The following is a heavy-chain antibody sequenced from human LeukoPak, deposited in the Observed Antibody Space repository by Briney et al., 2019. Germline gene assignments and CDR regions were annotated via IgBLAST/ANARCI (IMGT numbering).Heavy chain of an antibody. CDR3: ARDPHSSSWENY. Sequence: GGSLRLSCAASGFAFSSYWIHWVRQAPGKGLVWVSRINSGGSDSIYADSVKGRFTVSRDNAKNSLYLQMNSLRAEDTAVYYCARDPHSSSWENYWGQGTLVTVSS. CDR1: GFAFSSYW. CDR2: INSGGSDS. D-gene: IGHD6-13*01. V-gene: IGHV3-74*01. J-gene: IGHJ4*02.